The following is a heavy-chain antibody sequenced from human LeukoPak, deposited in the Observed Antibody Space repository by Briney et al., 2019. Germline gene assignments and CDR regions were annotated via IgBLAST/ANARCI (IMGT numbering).Heavy chain of an antibody. Sequence: GGSLRLSCAASGFTVSSNYMSWVRQAPGKGLEWVSVIYSGGSTYYADSVKGRFTISRDNSKNTLHLQMNSLRAEDTAVYYCASPGYSSSWYMAFDIWGQGTMVTVSS. J-gene: IGHJ3*02. D-gene: IGHD6-13*01. CDR2: IYSGGST. CDR1: GFTVSSNY. V-gene: IGHV3-53*01. CDR3: ASPGYSSSWYMAFDI.